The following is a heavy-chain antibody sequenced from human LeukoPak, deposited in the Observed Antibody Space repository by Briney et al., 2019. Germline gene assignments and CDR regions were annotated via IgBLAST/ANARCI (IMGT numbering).Heavy chain of an antibody. J-gene: IGHJ4*02. D-gene: IGHD6-19*01. CDR3: AKWRLVPRDPFDY. CDR2: ISNSGGGT. Sequence: GGSLRLSCAASGFTFSSYAMNWVRQAPGKGLEWVSGISNSGGGTYYADSVKGRFTISRDNSKDTLYLQMNSLRVEDTAVYYCAKWRLVPRDPFDYWGQGTLVTVSS. V-gene: IGHV3-23*01. CDR1: GFTFSSYA.